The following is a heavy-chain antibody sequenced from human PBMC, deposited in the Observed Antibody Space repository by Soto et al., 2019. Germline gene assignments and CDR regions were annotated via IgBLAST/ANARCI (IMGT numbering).Heavy chain of an antibody. J-gene: IGHJ3*02. CDR2: RWYDGSNK. V-gene: IGHV3-33*01. CDR1: GFTFSSYG. D-gene: IGHD3-22*01. CDR3: ASLTYYYDSSGPGDFDI. Sequence: GGSLRLSCAASGFTFSSYGMHWGRQAPGKGLEWVAVRWYDGSNKYYADSVKGRFTISRDNSKNTLYLQMNSLRAEATAEYYCASLTYYYDSSGPGDFDIWGQGTLVTVSS.